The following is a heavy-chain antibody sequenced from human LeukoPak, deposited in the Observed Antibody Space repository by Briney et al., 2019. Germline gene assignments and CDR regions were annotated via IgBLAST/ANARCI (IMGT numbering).Heavy chain of an antibody. CDR2: IIPIFGTA. J-gene: IGHJ4*02. V-gene: IGHV1-69*05. CDR3: AKDLWGGVVPAAVDY. CDR1: GGTFSSYA. Sequence: EASVKVSCKASGGTFSSYAISWVRQAPGQGLEWMGGIIPIFGTANYAQKFQGRVTITTDESTSTAYMELNSLRAEDTAVYYCAKDLWGGVVPAAVDYWGQGTLVTVSS. D-gene: IGHD2-2*01.